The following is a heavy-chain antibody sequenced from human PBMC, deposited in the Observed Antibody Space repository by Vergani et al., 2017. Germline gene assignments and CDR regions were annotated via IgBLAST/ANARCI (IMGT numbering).Heavy chain of an antibody. V-gene: IGHV4-39*01. Sequence: QLQLQESGPGLVKPSETLSLTCTVSGGSISSSSYYWGWLRQPPGTGLEWIGSIYYSVSTYYNPSLKSRVTISVDTSKNQFSLKLSSVTAADTAVYYCARRVDYDILTGYSRRNDDAFDIWGQGTMVTVSS. CDR1: GGSISSSSYY. CDR2: IYYSVST. D-gene: IGHD3-9*01. CDR3: ARRVDYDILTGYSRRNDDAFDI. J-gene: IGHJ3*02.